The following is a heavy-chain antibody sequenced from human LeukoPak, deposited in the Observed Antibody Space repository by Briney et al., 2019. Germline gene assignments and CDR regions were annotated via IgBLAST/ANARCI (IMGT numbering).Heavy chain of an antibody. CDR2: IVVGSGNT. V-gene: IGHV1-58*02. CDR3: AADIIAAANFDY. J-gene: IGHJ4*02. D-gene: IGHD6-13*01. Sequence: SVKVSCKASGFTFTSSAMQWVRQARGQRLEWIGWIVVGSGNTNYAQKFQERVTITRDMSTSTAYMELSSLRSEDTAVYYCAADIIAAANFDYWGQGTLVTVSS. CDR1: GFTFTSSA.